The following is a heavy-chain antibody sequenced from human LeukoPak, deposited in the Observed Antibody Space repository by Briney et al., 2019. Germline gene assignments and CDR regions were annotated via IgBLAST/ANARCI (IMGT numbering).Heavy chain of an antibody. CDR1: GGSISSGSYY. J-gene: IGHJ4*02. CDR2: IYTSGST. V-gene: IGHV4-61*02. D-gene: IGHD6-19*01. CDR3: ARHWGYSSGYIDY. Sequence: SQTLSLTCTVSGGSISSGSYYWSWIRQPAGKGLEWIGRIYTSGSTNYNPSLKSRVTISVDTSKNQFSLKLSSVTAADTAVYYCARHWGYSSGYIDYWGQGTLVTVSS.